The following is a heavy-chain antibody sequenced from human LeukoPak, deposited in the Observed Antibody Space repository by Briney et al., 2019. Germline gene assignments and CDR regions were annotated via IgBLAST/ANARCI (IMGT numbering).Heavy chain of an antibody. Sequence: GGSLRLSCAASGFTFDDYTMLWVRQAPGKGLEWVSLISWDGGSTYYADSVKGRFTISRDNSKNSLYLQMNSLRTEDTALYYCAKGDGGYPYMDVWGKGTTVTVSS. CDR1: GFTFDDYT. D-gene: IGHD3-22*01. CDR3: AKGDGGYPYMDV. CDR2: ISWDGGST. J-gene: IGHJ6*03. V-gene: IGHV3-43*01.